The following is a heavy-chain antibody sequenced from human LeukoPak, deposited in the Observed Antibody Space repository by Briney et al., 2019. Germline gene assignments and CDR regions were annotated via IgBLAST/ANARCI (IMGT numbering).Heavy chain of an antibody. D-gene: IGHD4-17*01. CDR3: ARGTTVDH. CDR2: IYYSGST. J-gene: IGHJ4*02. V-gene: IGHV4-39*07. Sequence: SETLSLTCTVSGGSISSGSYYWGWIRQPPGKGLEWIGSIYYSGSTYYNPSLKSRVTISVDTSKNQLSLNLSSVTAADTAVYHCARGTTVDHWGQGTLVIVSS. CDR1: GGSISSGSYY.